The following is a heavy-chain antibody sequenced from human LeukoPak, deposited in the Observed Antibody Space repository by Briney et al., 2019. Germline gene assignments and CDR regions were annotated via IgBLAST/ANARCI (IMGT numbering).Heavy chain of an antibody. CDR2: MYYSGST. Sequence: SETLSLTCTVSGGSINSYYWSWIRQPPGKGLEWIGYMYYSGSTNYNPSLKSRVTISLDTSKNQFSLKLSSVTAADTSVYYCARENIAVAGSGSGWFDPWGQGTLVTVSS. V-gene: IGHV4-59*01. J-gene: IGHJ5*02. CDR1: GGSINSYY. CDR3: ARENIAVAGSGSGWFDP. D-gene: IGHD6-19*01.